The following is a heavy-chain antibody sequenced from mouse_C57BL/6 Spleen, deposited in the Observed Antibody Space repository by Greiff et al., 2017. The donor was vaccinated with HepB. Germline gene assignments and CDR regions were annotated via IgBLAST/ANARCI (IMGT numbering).Heavy chain of an antibody. J-gene: IGHJ3*01. V-gene: IGHV1-80*01. CDR3: ARERGSNLEFAY. CDR2: IYPGDGDT. CDR1: GYAFSSYW. D-gene: IGHD2-5*01. Sequence: VKVVESGAELVKPGASVKISCKASGYAFSSYWMNWVKQRPGKGLEWIGQIYPGDGDTNYNGKFKGKATLTADKSSSTAYMQLSSLTSEDSAVYFCARERGSNLEFAYWGQGTLVTVSA.